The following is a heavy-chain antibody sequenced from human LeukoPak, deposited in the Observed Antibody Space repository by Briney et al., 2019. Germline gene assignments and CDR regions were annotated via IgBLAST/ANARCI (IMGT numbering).Heavy chain of an antibody. CDR3: ARTRYCSGATCYSPEPFDS. D-gene: IGHD2-15*01. CDR1: GYSTSSGYY. V-gene: IGHV4-38-2*01. CDR2: IFHSGNT. Sequence: SETLSLTCAVSGYSTSSGYYWGWLRQSPGKGLEWIGSIFHSGNTYCNPSLKSRVTISVDTSMNQFSLKVTSVTAADTAVYYCARTRYCSGATCYSPEPFDSWGQGTLVTVS. J-gene: IGHJ4*02.